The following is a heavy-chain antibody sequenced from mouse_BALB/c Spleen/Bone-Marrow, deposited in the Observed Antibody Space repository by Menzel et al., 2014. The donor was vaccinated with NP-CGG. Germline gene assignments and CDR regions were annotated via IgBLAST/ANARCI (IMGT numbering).Heavy chain of an antibody. D-gene: IGHD6-2*01. CDR2: INPSNGGT. CDR1: GYTFTSYY. CDR3: XXXRRDAMDY. Sequence: VQLQQSGAELVKPGASVKLSCKASGYTFTSYYMYWVKQRPGQGLEWIGEINPSNGGTNFNEKFKSKATLTVDKSSSTAYMQLGSLTSEDSXXXXXXXXRRDAMDYWGXGTSVTVSS. V-gene: IGHV1S120*01. J-gene: IGHJ4*01.